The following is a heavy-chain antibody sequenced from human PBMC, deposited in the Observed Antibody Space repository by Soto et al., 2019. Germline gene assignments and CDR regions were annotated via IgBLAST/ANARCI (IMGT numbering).Heavy chain of an antibody. Sequence: EVQLVESGGGLVQPGGSLRLSCAASGFTLTSYWMSWVRQAPGKGLEWVANIKQDGSEKFYVDSVKGRFTISRDNAKNSLYLQMNSLRAEDTAVYYCARALRYGKIWGQGTMVTVSS. CDR1: GFTLTSYW. D-gene: IGHD3-10*01. CDR2: IKQDGSEK. J-gene: IGHJ3*02. V-gene: IGHV3-7*04. CDR3: ARALRYGKI.